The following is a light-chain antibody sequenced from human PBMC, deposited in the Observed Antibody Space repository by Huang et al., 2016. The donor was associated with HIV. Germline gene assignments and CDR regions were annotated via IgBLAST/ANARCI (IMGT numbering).Light chain of an antibody. J-gene: IGKJ1*01. CDR3: QQYNKWPPT. CDR2: GAS. Sequence: EIVMTQSPATLSVSPGERATLSCRASQGVSSNLAWYQQEPGQAPRLLIYGASTRATGIPARFSGSGSGTEFTLTINSPQSEDFAVYYCQQYNKWPPTFGQGTKVEIK. V-gene: IGKV3-15*01. CDR1: QGVSSN.